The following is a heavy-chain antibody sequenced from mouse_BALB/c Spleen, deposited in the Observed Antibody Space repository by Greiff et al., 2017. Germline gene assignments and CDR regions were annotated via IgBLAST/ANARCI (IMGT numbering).Heavy chain of an antibody. Sequence: EVQRVESGGGLVKPGGSLKLSCAASGFTFSDYYMYWVRQTPEKRLEWVATISDGGSYTYYPDSVKGRFTISRDNAKNNLYLQMSSLKSEDTAMYYCAREGYGSSFYYAMDYWGQGTSVTVSS. CDR1: GFTFSDYY. CDR2: ISDGGSYT. D-gene: IGHD1-1*01. CDR3: AREGYGSSFYYAMDY. V-gene: IGHV5-4*02. J-gene: IGHJ4*01.